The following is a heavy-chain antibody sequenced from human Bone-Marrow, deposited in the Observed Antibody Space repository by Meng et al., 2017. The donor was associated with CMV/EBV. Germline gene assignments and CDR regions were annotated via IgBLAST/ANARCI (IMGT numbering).Heavy chain of an antibody. CDR3: ARDASFYYDSSGYYFAY. J-gene: IGHJ4*02. D-gene: IGHD3-22*01. Sequence: DTFTKYGFSGMRLAPGQGLEWMGWISGYNGVTNYAQKFKGRVTMTIDASTSTAYLDLRSLTSADTAVYYCARDASFYYDSSGYYFAYWGQGSLVTVSS. CDR1: DTFTKYG. V-gene: IGHV1-18*01. CDR2: ISGYNGVT.